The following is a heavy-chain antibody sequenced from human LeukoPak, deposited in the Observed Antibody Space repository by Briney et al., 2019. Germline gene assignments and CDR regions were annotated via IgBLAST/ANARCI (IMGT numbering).Heavy chain of an antibody. CDR1: GFTFSSYA. D-gene: IGHD1-1*01. Sequence: GGSLRLSCAASGFTFSSYAMSWVRQAPGKGLEWVAGIRGSGGSTYDADSVKGRFTISRDNSKNTLYLQMKSLRADDTAVYYCAKGGDWIDPPFDYWGQGTLVTVSS. V-gene: IGHV3-23*01. CDR3: AKGGDWIDPPFDY. J-gene: IGHJ4*02. CDR2: IRGSGGST.